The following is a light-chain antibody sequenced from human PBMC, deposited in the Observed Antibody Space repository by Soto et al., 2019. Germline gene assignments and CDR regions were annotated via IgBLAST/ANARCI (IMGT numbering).Light chain of an antibody. J-gene: IGKJ1*01. CDR1: QSISRR. CDR3: QHDNSYWT. CDR2: DAS. Sequence: EIQMPKSTSTLSDTVGDRVTINCRASQSISRRLAWYQQKPGQAPQLLIYDASSLESGVPSMFSGSGSGTDFTLTIRSRQPDDFSTYYCQHDNSYWTFGQGTKVDI. V-gene: IGKV1-5*01.